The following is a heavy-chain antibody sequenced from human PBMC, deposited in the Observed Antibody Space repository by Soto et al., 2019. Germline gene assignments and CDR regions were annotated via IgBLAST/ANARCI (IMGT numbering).Heavy chain of an antibody. CDR3: ARGVGSGSYYNQYNWFDP. CDR2: INVYNGNT. CDR1: GYTFTNYG. Sequence: ASVKVSCKASGYTFTNYGISWVRQAPGQGLEWMGWINVYNGNTKYAQKVQGRVTMTTDTSTSTAYMELRSLRSDDTAVYYCARGVGSGSYYNQYNWFDPWGQGTPVT. D-gene: IGHD3-10*01. V-gene: IGHV1-18*01. J-gene: IGHJ5*02.